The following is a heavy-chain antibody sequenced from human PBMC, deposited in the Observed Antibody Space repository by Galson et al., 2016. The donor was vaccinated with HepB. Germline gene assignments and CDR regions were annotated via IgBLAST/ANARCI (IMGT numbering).Heavy chain of an antibody. CDR2: ISYDGSNK. CDR3: AKDGRIYCSSASCNDHFHY. D-gene: IGHD2-2*01. J-gene: IGHJ4*02. CDR1: GFTFSSYG. V-gene: IGHV3-30*18. Sequence: SLRLSCAASGFTFSSYGMHWVCQAPGKGLEWVAFISYDGSNKKYADSVKGRFTISRDNSKKTLYLQMNSLRAEDTAVYYCAKDGRIYCSSASCNDHFHYWGQGTLVTVSS.